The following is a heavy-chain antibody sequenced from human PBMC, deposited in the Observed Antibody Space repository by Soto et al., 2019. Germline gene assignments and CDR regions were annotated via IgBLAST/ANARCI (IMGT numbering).Heavy chain of an antibody. CDR3: ARGRTYYYGSVINWFDP. V-gene: IGHV1-8*01. CDR2: MNPNSGNT. CDR1: GYTFTSYD. D-gene: IGHD3-10*01. Sequence: QVQLVQSGAEVKKPGASVKVSCKASGYTFTSYDINWVRQATGQGLEWMGWMNPNSGNTGYAQKFQGRVTMTRNTAISTAYMELSSLRSEDTAVYYCARGRTYYYGSVINWFDPWGQGTLVTVSS. J-gene: IGHJ5*02.